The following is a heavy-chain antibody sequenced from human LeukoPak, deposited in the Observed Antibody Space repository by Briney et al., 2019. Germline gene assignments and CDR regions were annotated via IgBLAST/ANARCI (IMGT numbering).Heavy chain of an antibody. CDR1: GGSISSSSHY. CDR2: MYYSGST. CDR3: ARLKGRVWFGRTGFDY. D-gene: IGHD3-10*01. J-gene: IGHJ4*02. Sequence: SETLSLTCTVSGGSISSSSHYWGWIRQPPGKGLEWIGSMYYSGSTYYNPSLKSRVTISVDTSKNQFSLKLSSVTAADTAVYYCARLKGRVWFGRTGFDYWGQGTLVTVSS. V-gene: IGHV4-39*07.